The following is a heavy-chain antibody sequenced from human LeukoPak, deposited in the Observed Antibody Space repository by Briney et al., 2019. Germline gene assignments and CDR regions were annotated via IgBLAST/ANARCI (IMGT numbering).Heavy chain of an antibody. D-gene: IGHD3-10*01. V-gene: IGHV3-15*01. CDR3: TVVNYGSGSYPLGY. J-gene: IGHJ4*02. Sequence: GGSLRLSCAASGFTFSNYGMHWVRQAPEKGLEWVGRIKSKTDGGTTDYAASVKGRFTISRDDSKNTLYLQMNSLKTEDTAAYYCTVVNYGSGSYPLGYWGQGTLVTVSS. CDR2: IKSKTDGGTT. CDR1: GFTFSNYG.